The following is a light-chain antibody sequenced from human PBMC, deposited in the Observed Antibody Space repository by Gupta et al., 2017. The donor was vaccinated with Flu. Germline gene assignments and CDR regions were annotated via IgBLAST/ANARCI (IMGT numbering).Light chain of an antibody. V-gene: IGLV6-57*01. J-gene: IGLJ3*02. Sequence: FLLTQPHPVSEPQGKTVIISCTRSSGSIASKYVQWYQQRPGSSPTTVIFEDDQRPSGVPDRFSCSIDSSSNAASLTISGLETEDEAYYCWQSDGSSPFWAFGAGTKLTVL. CDR3: QSDGSSPFWA. CDR1: SGSIASKY. CDR2: EDD.